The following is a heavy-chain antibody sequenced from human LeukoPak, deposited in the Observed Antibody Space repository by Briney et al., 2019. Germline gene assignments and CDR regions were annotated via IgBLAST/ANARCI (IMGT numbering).Heavy chain of an antibody. CDR2: INTSGGTT. CDR1: GFTFSGSA. CDR3: AKGDGYNYDNWFDP. Sequence: GGSLRLPCAASGFTFSGSALSWVHQAPRKGLEWVSSINTSGGTTYYADSVKGRFTISRDNSKNTVYLQMNSLRAEDTAVYYCAKGDGYNYDNWFDPWGQGTLVSVSS. V-gene: IGHV3-23*01. J-gene: IGHJ5*02. D-gene: IGHD5-24*01.